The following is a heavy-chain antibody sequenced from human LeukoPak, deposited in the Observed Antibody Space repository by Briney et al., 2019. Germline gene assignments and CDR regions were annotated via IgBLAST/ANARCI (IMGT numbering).Heavy chain of an antibody. Sequence: ASVKVSCKASGYTFTGYYMHWVRQAPGQGLEWMGWINPNSGGTKCAQKFQGRVTMTRDTSISTAYMELSRLRSDDTAVYYCARDNSGSFGDYWGQGTLVAVSS. CDR2: INPNSGGT. J-gene: IGHJ4*02. D-gene: IGHD6-19*01. V-gene: IGHV1-2*02. CDR3: ARDNSGSFGDY. CDR1: GYTFTGYY.